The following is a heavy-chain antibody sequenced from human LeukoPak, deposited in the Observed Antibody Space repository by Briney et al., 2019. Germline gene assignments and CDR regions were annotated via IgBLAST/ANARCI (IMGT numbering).Heavy chain of an antibody. CDR3: ARRLRSISYYGMDV. CDR2: IYYSGST. V-gene: IGHV4-39*01. J-gene: IGHJ6*02. CDR1: GGSISSSSYY. D-gene: IGHD3-16*01. Sequence: SETLSLTCTVSGGSISSSSYYWGWIRQPPGKGLEWIGSIYYSGSTYYNPSLKSRVTISVDTSKNQFSLKLSSVTAADTAVYYCARRLRSISYYGMDVWGQGTTVTVSS.